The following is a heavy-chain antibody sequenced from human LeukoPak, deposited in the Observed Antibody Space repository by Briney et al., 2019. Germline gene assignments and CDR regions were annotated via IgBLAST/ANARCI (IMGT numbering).Heavy chain of an antibody. J-gene: IGHJ5*02. D-gene: IGHD5-18*01. V-gene: IGHV4-30-4*01. Sequence: SQTLSLTCTVSGASISSGDYYWSWIRQPPGKGLEWIGYIYYSGSTYYNPSLKSRVTISVDTSKNQFSLKLSSVTAADTAVYYCARGSGGYSYGFIQLWFDPWGQGTLVTVSS. CDR2: IYYSGST. CDR1: GASISSGDYY. CDR3: ARGSGGYSYGFIQLWFDP.